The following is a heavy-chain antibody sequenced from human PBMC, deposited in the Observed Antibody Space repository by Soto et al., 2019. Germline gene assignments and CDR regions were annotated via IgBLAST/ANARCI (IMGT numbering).Heavy chain of an antibody. J-gene: IGHJ3*02. CDR1: GGSISSGDYY. CDR2: IYYSGST. D-gene: IGHD6-19*01. V-gene: IGHV4-30-4*01. CDR3: ARDALGIAVADDAFDI. Sequence: QVQLQESGPGLVKPSQTLSLTCTVSGGSISSGDYYWSWIRQPPGKGLEWIGYIYYSGSTYYNPSLKSRVTISVDTSKNQFSLKLSSVTAADTAVYYCARDALGIAVADDAFDIWGQGTMVTVSS.